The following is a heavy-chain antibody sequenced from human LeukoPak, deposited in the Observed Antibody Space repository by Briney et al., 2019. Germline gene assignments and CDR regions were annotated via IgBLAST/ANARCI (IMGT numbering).Heavy chain of an antibody. V-gene: IGHV4-39*01. J-gene: IGHJ4*02. CDR2: IYYSGST. D-gene: IGHD3-16*02. CDR3: TRHFPGGAHDYVWGTYRRGYFDQ. CDR1: GDSISSSSYY. Sequence: PSETLSLTCTASGDSISSSSYYWGWIRQPPGKGLEYIGNIYYSGSTNYNPSLKSRVTISVDTSKNQFSLKLNSATAADTAVYYCTRHFPGGAHDYVWGTYRRGYFDQWGQGTLVTVSS.